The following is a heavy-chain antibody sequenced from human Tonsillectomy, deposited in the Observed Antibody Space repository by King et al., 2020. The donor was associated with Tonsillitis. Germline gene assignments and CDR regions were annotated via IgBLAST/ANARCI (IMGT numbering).Heavy chain of an antibody. CDR2: INPSGAAA. CDR3: AKEGPGNSGYSTDR. CDR1: GYTFEDYY. D-gene: IGHD3-22*01. V-gene: IGHV1-46*02. J-gene: IGHJ5*02. Sequence: VQLVESGAEVKKPGASVKISCKASGYTFEDYYIHWVRQAPGQGLEWMGMINPSGAAATYAQKFQDRVTMTRDTSTKTFYMDLRDLILEDTAVYYCAKEGPGNSGYSTDRWGQGTLVSVSS.